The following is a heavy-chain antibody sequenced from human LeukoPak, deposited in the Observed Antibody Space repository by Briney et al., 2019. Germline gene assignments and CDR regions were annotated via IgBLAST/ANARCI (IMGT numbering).Heavy chain of an antibody. Sequence: GGSLRLSCAASGFTFSSYGMHWVRQAPGKGLEWVAFIRYDGSNKYYAESVKGRFTISRDNSKNTLYLQVNSLRAEDTAVYYCARFIAAPYYFDYWGRGTLVTVSS. V-gene: IGHV3-30*02. CDR1: GFTFSSYG. D-gene: IGHD6-13*01. J-gene: IGHJ4*02. CDR2: IRYDGSNK. CDR3: ARFIAAPYYFDY.